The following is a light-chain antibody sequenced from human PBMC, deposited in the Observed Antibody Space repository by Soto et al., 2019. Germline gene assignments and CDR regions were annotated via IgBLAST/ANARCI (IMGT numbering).Light chain of an antibody. CDR2: GAS. CDR3: QQYNNWPPYS. V-gene: IGKV3-15*01. CDR1: QSISSN. J-gene: IGKJ2*03. Sequence: EIVMTQSPATLSVFPGERATVSCRASQSISSNLAWYQQKPGQAPRLLIYGASARATSIPARFIGSGSGTEFTLTISSLQSEDFAVYFCQQYNNWPPYSFGQGTKLEIK.